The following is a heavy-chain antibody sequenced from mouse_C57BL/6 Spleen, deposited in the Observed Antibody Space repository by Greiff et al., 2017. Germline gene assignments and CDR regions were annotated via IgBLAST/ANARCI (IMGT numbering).Heavy chain of an antibody. CDR3: ARDYGSSYPDY. CDR2: IDPSDSYT. CDR1: GYTFTSYW. D-gene: IGHD1-1*01. Sequence: QVQLQQPGAELVKPGASVKMSCKASGYTFTSYWMKWVKQRPGQGLEWIGDIDPSDSYTNYNQKFKGKATLTVDTSTSTAYMQLSSQTTEDSAVYYRARDYGSSYPDYWGQGTTLTVSS. J-gene: IGHJ2*01. V-gene: IGHV1-50*01.